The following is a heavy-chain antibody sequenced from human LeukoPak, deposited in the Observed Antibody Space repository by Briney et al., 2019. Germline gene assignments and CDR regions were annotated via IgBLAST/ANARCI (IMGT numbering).Heavy chain of an antibody. D-gene: IGHD3-10*01. J-gene: IGHJ6*03. V-gene: IGHV6-1*01. Sequence: SQTLSLTCAISGDSVSSNSAAWNWIRQSPSRGLEWLGRTYYRSKWYNDYALSEKSRISINADTSKNQFSLQLKSVNPEDTAMYYCARSLWLEDLLYGGTFYMDVWGKGTTVTISS. CDR2: TYYRSKWYN. CDR3: ARSLWLEDLLYGGTFYMDV. CDR1: GDSVSSNSAA.